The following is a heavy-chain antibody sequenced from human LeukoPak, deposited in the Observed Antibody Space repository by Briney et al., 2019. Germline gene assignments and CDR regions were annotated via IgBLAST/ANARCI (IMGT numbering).Heavy chain of an antibody. V-gene: IGHV4-61*02. CDR3: ARVGAGYYYGQYFDY. Sequence: PSETLSLTCTVSGGSISSGSYYWSWIRQPAGKGLEWIGRIYTSGSTNYNPSLKSRVTISVDTSKNQFSLKLSSVTAADTAVYYCARVGAGYYYGQYFDYWGQGTLVTVSS. CDR2: IYTSGST. CDR1: GGSISSGSYY. J-gene: IGHJ4*02. D-gene: IGHD3-22*01.